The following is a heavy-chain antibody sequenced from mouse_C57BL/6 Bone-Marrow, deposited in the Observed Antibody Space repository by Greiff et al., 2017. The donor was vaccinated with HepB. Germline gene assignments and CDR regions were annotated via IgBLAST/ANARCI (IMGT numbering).Heavy chain of an antibody. J-gene: IGHJ3*01. CDR1: GYTFTSYW. CDR2: IDPSDSET. CDR3: ARSDSNPSWCAY. V-gene: IGHV1-52*01. Sequence: VKLQQPGAELVRPGSSVKLSCKASGYTFTSYWMHWVKQRPIQGLEWIGNIDPSDSETHYNQKFKDKATLTVDKSSSTAYMQLSSLTSEDSAVYYCARSDSNPSWCAYWGQGTRVTVSA. D-gene: IGHD2-5*01.